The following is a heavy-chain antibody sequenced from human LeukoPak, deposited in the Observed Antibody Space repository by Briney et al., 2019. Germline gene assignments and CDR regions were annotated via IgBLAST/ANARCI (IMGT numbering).Heavy chain of an antibody. J-gene: IGHJ3*02. Sequence: ASVKVSCKASGYTFTSYGISWVRQAPGQGLEWMGWINTYKGNTQYAQRLQGRVTMTTDTSTNTACMELGSLRSDDTAVYYCARHIAGTVTSGFDIWGQGTMVTVSS. CDR2: INTYKGNT. CDR3: ARHIAGTVTSGFDI. V-gene: IGHV1-18*01. CDR1: GYTFTSYG. D-gene: IGHD4-17*01.